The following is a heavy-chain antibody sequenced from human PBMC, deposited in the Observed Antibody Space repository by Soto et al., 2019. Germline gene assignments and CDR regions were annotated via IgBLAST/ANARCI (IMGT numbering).Heavy chain of an antibody. J-gene: IGHJ4*02. V-gene: IGHV1-18*01. CDR1: GYRFSDSG. CDR3: ARVDIRLDYSTTPFEY. Sequence: QVQLGQPGTEVKRPGASVTVSCKASGYRFSDSGIAWVRQAPGQGPEWMGRISVYNGKTNYAQKFQGRVTMTTDTHTSKAYMERGRLRSDGTSVYYCARVDIRLDYSTTPFEYCGQGTPVTVSS. CDR2: ISVYNGKT. D-gene: IGHD4-4*01.